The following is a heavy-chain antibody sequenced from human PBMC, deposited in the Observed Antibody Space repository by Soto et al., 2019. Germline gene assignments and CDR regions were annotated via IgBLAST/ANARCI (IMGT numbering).Heavy chain of an antibody. CDR2: IYHGGST. V-gene: IGHV4-30-4*01. Sequence: SETLSLTCTVSGGSLSSGNYYWSWIRQPPGKGLEWIGYIYHGGSTYYNPSLRSRVTMSVDTSKNQFSLNLNSVTDADTAVYYGAREPNGYYLDVWGPGTLVTVSS. J-gene: IGHJ4*02. CDR1: GGSLSSGNYY. D-gene: IGHD3-22*01. CDR3: AREPNGYYLDV.